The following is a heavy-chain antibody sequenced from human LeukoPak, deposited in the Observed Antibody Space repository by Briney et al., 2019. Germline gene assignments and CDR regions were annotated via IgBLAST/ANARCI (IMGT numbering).Heavy chain of an antibody. D-gene: IGHD6-6*01. V-gene: IGHV3-64D*06. CDR3: VKDRSIAAPNNDFFDS. J-gene: IGHJ4*02. CDR2: ISSNGATT. Sequence: GGSLRLSCSASGFTFNRFYLHWVRQAPGKGLEFVSHISSNGATTYYADSVKGRFTISRDNSKNTLYLQMCSLRADDTAVYYCVKDRSIAAPNNDFFDSWGQGALVTVSS. CDR1: GFTFNRFY.